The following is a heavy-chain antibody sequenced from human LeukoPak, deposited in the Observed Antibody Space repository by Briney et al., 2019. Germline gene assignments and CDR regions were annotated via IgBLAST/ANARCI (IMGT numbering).Heavy chain of an antibody. V-gene: IGHV3-23*01. CDR1: GFTFSNYA. CDR2: ITGGGDGT. J-gene: IGHJ4*02. CDR3: VKGFVHPTYYFDY. D-gene: IGHD3-10*01. Sequence: GGSLRLSCAASGFTFSNYAMMWVRQAPGKRLEWVSSITGGGDGTYYADSVRGRFTISRDNSENTLYLQLNSLRAEDTAVYFCVKGFVHPTYYFDYWGQGTLVTVSS.